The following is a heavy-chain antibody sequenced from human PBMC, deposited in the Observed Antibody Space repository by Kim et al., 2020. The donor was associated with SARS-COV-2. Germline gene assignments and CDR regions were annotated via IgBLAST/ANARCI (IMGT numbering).Heavy chain of an antibody. CDR2: IYYSGST. J-gene: IGHJ4*02. Sequence: SETLSLTCTVSGGSISSYYWSWIRQPPGKGLEWIGYIYYSGSTNYNPSLKSRVTISVDTSKNQFSLKLSSVTAADTAVYYCASLSSWDYYFDYWGQGTLV. CDR1: GGSISSYY. CDR3: ASLSSWDYYFDY. V-gene: IGHV4-59*01. D-gene: IGHD6-13*01.